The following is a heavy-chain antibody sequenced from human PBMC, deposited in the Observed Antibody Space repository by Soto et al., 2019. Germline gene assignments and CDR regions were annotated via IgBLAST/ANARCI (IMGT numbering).Heavy chain of an antibody. Sequence: ASVKVSCKVSGYTLTELSMHWGRQAPGKGLEWMGGFDPEDGETIYAQKFQGRVTMTEDTSTDTAYMGLSSLRSEDTAVYYCATLSGSYGLSFFDYWGEGTLVIV. D-gene: IGHD1-26*01. J-gene: IGHJ4*02. V-gene: IGHV1-24*01. CDR2: FDPEDGET. CDR3: ATLSGSYGLSFFDY. CDR1: GYTLTELS.